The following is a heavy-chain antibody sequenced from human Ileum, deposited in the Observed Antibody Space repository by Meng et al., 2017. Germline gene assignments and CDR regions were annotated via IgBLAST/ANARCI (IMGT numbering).Heavy chain of an antibody. CDR3: AMWVSPLNIDT. CDR1: GVTFIGYY. J-gene: IGHJ5*01. D-gene: IGHD1-26*01. V-gene: IGHV4-34*08. Sequence: QAQLQQWVAGLLKPSETLSLTCAVYGVTFIGYYCSWIRQPPGKGLEWIGEINHSGTTKYNPSLQSRVTMSADTAKKQFSLKLTSLTAADTAVYYCAMWVSPLNIDTWGQGTLVTVSS. CDR2: INHSGTT.